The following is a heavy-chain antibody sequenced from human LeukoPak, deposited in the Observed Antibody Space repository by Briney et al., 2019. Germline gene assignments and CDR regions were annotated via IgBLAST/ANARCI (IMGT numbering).Heavy chain of an antibody. CDR1: GESFSGFY. D-gene: IGHD1-26*01. J-gene: IGHJ4*02. CDR3: ARAREGATIDY. Sequence: PSETLSLTCAVYGESFSGFYWTWVRQPPGTGLEWIADVNPSGRANYNPSLKSRVIISVDTSKNQFSLKLSSVTDADTALYYCARAREGATIDYWGQGTLVTVSS. V-gene: IGHV4-34*01. CDR2: VNPSGRA.